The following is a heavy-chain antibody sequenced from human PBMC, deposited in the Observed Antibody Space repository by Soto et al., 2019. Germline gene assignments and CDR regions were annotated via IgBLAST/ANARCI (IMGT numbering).Heavy chain of an antibody. D-gene: IGHD6-13*01. J-gene: IGHJ4*02. CDR2: INPNSGGT. CDR3: AREPAGPNTRYFDY. CDR1: GYTFTGYY. Sequence: ASVKVSCKASGYTFTGYYMHWVRQAPGQGLEWMGWINPNSGGTNYAQKFQGWVTMTRDTSISTAYMELSRLRSDDTAVYYCAREPAGPNTRYFDYWGQGTLVTVSS. V-gene: IGHV1-2*04.